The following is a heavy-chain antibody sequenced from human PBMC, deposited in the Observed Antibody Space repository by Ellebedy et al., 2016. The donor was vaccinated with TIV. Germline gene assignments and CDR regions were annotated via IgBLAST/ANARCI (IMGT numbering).Heavy chain of an antibody. D-gene: IGHD2-21*02. CDR2: ISGFNGDT. J-gene: IGHJ4*02. Sequence: ASVKVSCXTSGYTFTSYSINWVRQAPGQGLEWMGWISGFNGDTNFAQQFQGRVTLTTDTSTSTAYMELRSLRPGDTAVYFCARVLVTAQSDYWGQGTLVTVSS. CDR1: GYTFTSYS. CDR3: ARVLVTAQSDY. V-gene: IGHV1-18*04.